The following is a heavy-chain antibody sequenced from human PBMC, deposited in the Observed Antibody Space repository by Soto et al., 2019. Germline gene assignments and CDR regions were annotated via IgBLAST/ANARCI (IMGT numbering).Heavy chain of an antibody. CDR2: IRQDGSEK. J-gene: IGHJ4*02. CDR1: AFSSSTSW. D-gene: IGHD6-19*01. CDR3: ARGRGWLFDI. Sequence: PGGSLRLSCVASAFSSSTSWMSWVRQAPGKGPEWVAIIRQDGSEKYYVESVKGRFTISRDSAKDSLSLQMNSLRVEDTAVYYCARGRGWLFDIWGPGTQVTVSS. V-gene: IGHV3-7*01.